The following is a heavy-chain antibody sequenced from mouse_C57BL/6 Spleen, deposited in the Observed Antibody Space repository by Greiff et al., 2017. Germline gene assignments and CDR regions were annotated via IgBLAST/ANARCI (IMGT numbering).Heavy chain of an antibody. J-gene: IGHJ4*01. V-gene: IGHV10-1*01. CDR3: VGLDAMDY. Sequence: EVQGVESGGGLVQPKGSLKLSCAASGFSFNTYAMNWVRQAPGKGLEWVARIRSESNNYATYYADSVKDRFTISRDDSERMLYLKMNNLKVEDSAMYYCVGLDAMDYWGQGTSVTVSS. CDR2: IRSESNNYAT. CDR1: GFSFNTYA.